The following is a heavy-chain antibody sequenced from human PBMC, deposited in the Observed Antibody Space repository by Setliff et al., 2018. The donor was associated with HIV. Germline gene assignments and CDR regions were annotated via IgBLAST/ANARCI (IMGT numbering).Heavy chain of an antibody. V-gene: IGHV3-7*01. CDR1: GLIFSSYW. CDR2: IKQDGSEK. D-gene: IGHD2-2*01. CDR3: TRSHSTRDAFDI. Sequence: GGSLRLSCAASGLIFSSYWMSWVRQAPGKGLEWVANIKQDGSEKYYVDSVKGRFTISRDHATSALYLQMDSLRAEDTALYYCTRSHSTRDAFDIWGQGTMVTVSS. J-gene: IGHJ3*02.